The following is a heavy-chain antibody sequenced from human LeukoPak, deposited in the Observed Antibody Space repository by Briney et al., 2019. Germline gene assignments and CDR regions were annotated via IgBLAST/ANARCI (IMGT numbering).Heavy chain of an antibody. V-gene: IGHV1-69*13. CDR2: SIPIFGTA. CDR3: ARGWLADSTVVTPYNY. D-gene: IGHD4-23*01. CDR1: GGTFSSYA. J-gene: IGHJ4*02. Sequence: SVKISCKASGGTFSSYAISCVRQAPGHGLEWVGGSIPIFGTAKYAQKSLGGVRFTADESTSTASMELSSLRSEDTAKYYCARGWLADSTVVTPYNYWGQGTVVTVSS.